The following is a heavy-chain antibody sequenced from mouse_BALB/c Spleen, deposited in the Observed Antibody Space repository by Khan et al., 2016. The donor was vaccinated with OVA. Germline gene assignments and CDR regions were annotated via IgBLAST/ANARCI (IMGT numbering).Heavy chain of an antibody. D-gene: IGHD1-1*01. Sequence: QVQLKESGPGLVAPSQSLSITCTVSGFSLISYGVNWVRQPPGKGLEWLGVIWGDGSITYHSTLKSRLIISKDNSKRQVFLTLNSLQTDDTATYYVAKFTPDCDSMDYWGQGTSVTVSS. CDR3: AKFTPDCDSMDY. CDR2: IWGDGSI. CDR1: GFSLISYG. V-gene: IGHV2-3*01. J-gene: IGHJ4*01.